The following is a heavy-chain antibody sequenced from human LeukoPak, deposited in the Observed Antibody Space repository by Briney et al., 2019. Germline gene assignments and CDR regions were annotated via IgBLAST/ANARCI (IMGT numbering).Heavy chain of an antibody. CDR2: IWYDGSNK. CDR3: ARDPAGAGYCSSTSCYTFDY. CDR1: GFTFSSYG. Sequence: GGSLRLSCAASGFTFSSYGMHWVRQAPGKGLEWVAVIWYDGSNKYYADSVKGRFTISRDNSKNTLYLQMNSLRAEDTAVYYCARDPAGAGYCSSTSCYTFDYWGQGTLVTVSS. D-gene: IGHD2-2*02. V-gene: IGHV3-33*01. J-gene: IGHJ4*02.